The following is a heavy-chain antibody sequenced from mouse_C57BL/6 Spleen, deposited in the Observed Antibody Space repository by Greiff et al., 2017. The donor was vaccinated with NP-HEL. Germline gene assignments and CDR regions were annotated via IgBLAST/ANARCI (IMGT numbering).Heavy chain of an antibody. D-gene: IGHD1-1*01. CDR2: ISDGGSYT. V-gene: IGHV5-4*01. Sequence: EVQLVESGGGLVKPGGSLKLSCAASGFTFSSYAMSWVRQTPEKRLEWVATISDGGSYTYYPDNVKGRFTISRDNAKNNLYLQMSHLKSEDTAMYYCARDRGITTVVNFDYWGQGTTLTVSS. J-gene: IGHJ2*01. CDR1: GFTFSSYA. CDR3: ARDRGITTVVNFDY.